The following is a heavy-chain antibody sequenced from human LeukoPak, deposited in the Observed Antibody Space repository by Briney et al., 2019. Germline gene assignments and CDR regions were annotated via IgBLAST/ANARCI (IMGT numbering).Heavy chain of an antibody. V-gene: IGHV4-59*08. CDR2: IYYSGST. Sequence: SETLSLTCTVSGGSISSYYWSWIRQPPGKGLEWIGYIYYSGSTNYNPSLKSRVTISVDTSKNQFSLNLTSVTVADTAVYYCARADYGDHSFDYWGQGTLVTVSS. D-gene: IGHD5-24*01. CDR3: ARADYGDHSFDY. CDR1: GGSISSYY. J-gene: IGHJ4*02.